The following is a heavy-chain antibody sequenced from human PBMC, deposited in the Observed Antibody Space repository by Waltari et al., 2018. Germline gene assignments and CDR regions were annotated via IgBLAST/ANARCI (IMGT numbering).Heavy chain of an antibody. CDR2: VSSTGGA. D-gene: IGHD6-19*01. V-gene: IGHV4-61*02. J-gene: IGHJ4*02. Sequence: QVLLQESGPGLMQASQTLSLTCTVSGDSISSADYYWSWIRRPAGKDMQWIGRVSSTGGANYDPSRKRRATISVDSSKNQFSLSLTSVTAADTATYYCAREDLAVRKTGGFDYWGQGVLVSVSS. CDR1: GDSISSADYY. CDR3: AREDLAVRKTGGFDY.